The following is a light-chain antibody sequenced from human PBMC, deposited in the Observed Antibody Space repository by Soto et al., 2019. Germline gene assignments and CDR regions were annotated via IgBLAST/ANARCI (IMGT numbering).Light chain of an antibody. V-gene: IGLV2-14*01. CDR2: EVS. CDR3: SSYTRSSTQV. J-gene: IGLJ3*02. Sequence: QSALTQPASVSGSPGQSITISCTGTSSDVGYYNYVSWYQQHPGKVPKLTIYEVSNRPSGVSNRFSGSKSGNTASLTISGLQAEDEADYYCSSYTRSSTQVFGGGTKLTVL. CDR1: SSDVGYYNY.